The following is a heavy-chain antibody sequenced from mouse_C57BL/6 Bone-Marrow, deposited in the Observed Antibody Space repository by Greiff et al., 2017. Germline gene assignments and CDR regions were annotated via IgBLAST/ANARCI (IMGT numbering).Heavy chain of an antibody. D-gene: IGHD1-1*01. CDR1: GFSLSTFGMG. J-gene: IGHJ3*01. Sequence: QVTLKESGPGILQPSQTLSLTCSFSGFSLSTFGMGVGWIRQPSGKGLEWLAHIWWDDDKYYNPALKSRLTISKDTSKTQVFLKIANVDTADTATYYCARFGWYGSSYGWFAYWGQGTLVTVSA. CDR3: ARFGWYGSSYGWFAY. V-gene: IGHV8-8*01. CDR2: IWWDDDK.